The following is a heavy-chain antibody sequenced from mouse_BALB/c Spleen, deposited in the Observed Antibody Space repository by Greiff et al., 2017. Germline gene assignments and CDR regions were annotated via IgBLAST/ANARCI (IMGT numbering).Heavy chain of an antibody. D-gene: IGHD1-1*01. CDR3: TRRGYYYGSSPAWFAY. CDR2: IDPETGGT. Sequence: VQLQESGAELVRPGASVTLSCKASGYTFTDYEMHWVKQTPVHGLEWIGAIDPETGGTAYNQKFKGKATLTADKSSSTAYMELRSLTSEDSAVYYCTRRGYYYGSSPAWFAYWGQGTLVTVSA. V-gene: IGHV1-15*01. CDR1: GYTFTDYE. J-gene: IGHJ3*01.